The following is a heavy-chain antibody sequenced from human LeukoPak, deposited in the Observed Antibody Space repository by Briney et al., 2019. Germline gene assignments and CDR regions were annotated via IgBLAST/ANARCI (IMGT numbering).Heavy chain of an antibody. CDR2: ISGSGVGT. J-gene: IGHJ4*02. CDR3: AKVGDGSGSSM. CDR1: GLTFSTYA. V-gene: IGHV3-23*01. Sequence: PGGSLRLSCAASGLTFSTYAMNWVRQAPGQGLEWVSGISGSGVGTYYADSVKGRFTVSRDNSKNTLYLQMNSLRAEDTAVYYCAKVGDGSGSSMWGQGTLVTVSS. D-gene: IGHD3-10*01.